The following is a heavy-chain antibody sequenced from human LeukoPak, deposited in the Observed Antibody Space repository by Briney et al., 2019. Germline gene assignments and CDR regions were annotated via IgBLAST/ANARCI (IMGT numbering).Heavy chain of an antibody. CDR3: ARDGSYDFWSGYGRGRAFDI. Sequence: GGSLRLSCAASGFTFSSYEMNWVRQAPGKGLEWVSYISSSGSTIYYADSVKGRFTISRDNAKNSLYLQMNSLRAEDTAVYYCARDGSYDFWSGYGRGRAFDIWGQGTMVTVSS. J-gene: IGHJ3*02. D-gene: IGHD3-3*01. V-gene: IGHV3-48*03. CDR1: GFTFSSYE. CDR2: ISSSGSTI.